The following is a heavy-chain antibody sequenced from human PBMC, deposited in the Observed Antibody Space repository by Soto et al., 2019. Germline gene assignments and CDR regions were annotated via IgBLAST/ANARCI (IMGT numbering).Heavy chain of an antibody. CDR3: ARAVKDYYDSSGYYRKYYFDY. CDR2: IYYSGST. CDR1: GGSISSGGYY. V-gene: IGHV4-31*03. D-gene: IGHD3-22*01. J-gene: IGHJ4*02. Sequence: SETLSLTCTVSGGSISSGGYYWSWIRQHPGKGLEWIGYIYYSGSTYYNPSLKSRVTISVDTSKNQFSLKLSSVTAADTAVYYCARAVKDYYDSSGYYRKYYFDYWGQGTLVTVSS.